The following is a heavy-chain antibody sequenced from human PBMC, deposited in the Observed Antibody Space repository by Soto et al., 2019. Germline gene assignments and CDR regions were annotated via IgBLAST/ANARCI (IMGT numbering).Heavy chain of an antibody. V-gene: IGHV3-23*01. CDR1: EFTFSSYA. D-gene: IGHD3-16*01. J-gene: IGHJ3*02. CDR2: ISGSGGST. Sequence: PGGSLRLSCAASEFTFSSYAMSWVRQAPGKGLEWVSAISGSGGSTYYADSVKGRFTISRDNSKNTLYLQMNSLRAEDTAVYYCARARGTHGSNDAFDIWGQGTMVTVSS. CDR3: ARARGTHGSNDAFDI.